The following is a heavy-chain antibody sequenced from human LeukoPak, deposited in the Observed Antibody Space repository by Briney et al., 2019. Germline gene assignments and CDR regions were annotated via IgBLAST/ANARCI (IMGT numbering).Heavy chain of an antibody. J-gene: IGHJ4*02. CDR3: AGGIAAAGSFDY. CDR2: IIPIFGTA. CDR1: GGTFSSYA. Sequence: ASVKVSCKASGGTFSSYAISWVRQAPGQGREWMGGIIPIFGTANYAQKFQGRVTITADESTSTAYMELSSLRSEDTAVYYCAGGIAAAGSFDYWGQGTLVTVSS. D-gene: IGHD6-13*01. V-gene: IGHV1-69*13.